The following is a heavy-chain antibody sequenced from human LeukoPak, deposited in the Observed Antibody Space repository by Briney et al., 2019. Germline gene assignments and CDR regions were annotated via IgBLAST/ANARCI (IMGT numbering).Heavy chain of an antibody. CDR1: GFTFSTYW. D-gene: IGHD3-16*01. CDR3: ARGSWALC. Sequence: GGSLRLSCAASGFTFSTYWMSWVRQAPGKGLEWVASIKQDGSEKYYVDSVKGRFTISRDNAKNSLDLQMYSLRPEDTAVYYCARGSWALCWGQGALVTVSS. V-gene: IGHV3-7*01. J-gene: IGHJ4*02. CDR2: IKQDGSEK.